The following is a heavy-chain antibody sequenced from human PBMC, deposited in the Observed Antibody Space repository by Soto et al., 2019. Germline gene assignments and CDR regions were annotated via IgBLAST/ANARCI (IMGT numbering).Heavy chain of an antibody. CDR2: IYHSGST. Sequence: SETLSLTCAVSGGSISSGGYSWSWIRQPPGKGLEWIGYIYHSGSTYYNPSLKSRVTISVDRSKNQFSLKLSSVTAADTAAYYCASLIVGATTGYFDLWGRGTLVTVSS. V-gene: IGHV4-30-2*01. CDR3: ASLIVGATTGYFDL. J-gene: IGHJ2*01. D-gene: IGHD1-26*01. CDR1: GGSISSGGYS.